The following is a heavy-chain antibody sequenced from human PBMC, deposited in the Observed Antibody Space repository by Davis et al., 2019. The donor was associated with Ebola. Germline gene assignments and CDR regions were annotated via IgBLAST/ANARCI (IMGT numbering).Heavy chain of an antibody. J-gene: IGHJ4*02. D-gene: IGHD5-12*01. CDR1: GGSISSGDYY. V-gene: IGHV4-30-4*01. CDR3: ARGGDNGNDF. Sequence: MPSETLSLTCTVSGGSISSGDYYWSWIRQSPGKGLEWIGYIFYTGSTYFNPSLHSRITMSVDTSKNEFSLELRSVTDADTAVYYCARGGDNGNDFWGQGTLVTVSS. CDR2: IFYTGST.